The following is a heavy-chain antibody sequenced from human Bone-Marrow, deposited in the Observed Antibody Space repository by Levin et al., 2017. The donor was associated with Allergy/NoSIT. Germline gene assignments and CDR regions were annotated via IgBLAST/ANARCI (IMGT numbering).Heavy chain of an antibody. D-gene: IGHD5-24*01. CDR3: AREDGSTFDS. V-gene: IGHV4-59*12. Sequence: SETLSLTCTVSGGSISNYYWSWIRQPPGKGLEWIGYIYYSGSTSYNPSLKSRAMISLDTSKNQFSLKVTSATAADAAVYYCAREDGSTFDSWGQGTLVTVSS. CDR1: GGSISNYY. J-gene: IGHJ4*02. CDR2: IYYSGST.